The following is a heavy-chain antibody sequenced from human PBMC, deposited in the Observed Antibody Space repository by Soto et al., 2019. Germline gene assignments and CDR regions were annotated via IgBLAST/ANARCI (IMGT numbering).Heavy chain of an antibody. Sequence: QVQLVQSGAEVKQPGASVKVSCKVSGYIFTSYALHWVRQAPGQGLEWLGWLNCGNGNTKYSQKFQGRVTFTRDTSASTAYMELSSLRPEDTAVYFCARYSNWYQDYRHYSMDVWGQGTTVTVSS. CDR2: LNCGNGNT. CDR3: ARYSNWYQDYRHYSMDV. V-gene: IGHV1-3*01. D-gene: IGHD4-4*01. CDR1: GYIFTSYA. J-gene: IGHJ6*02.